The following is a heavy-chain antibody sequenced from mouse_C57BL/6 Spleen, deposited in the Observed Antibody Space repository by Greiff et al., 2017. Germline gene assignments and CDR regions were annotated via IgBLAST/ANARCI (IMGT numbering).Heavy chain of an antibody. CDR1: GYSFTGYF. D-gene: IGHD2-3*01. CDR2: INPYNGDT. Sequence: VQLQQSGPELVKPGDSVKISCKASGYSFTGYFMNWVMQSHGKSLEWIGRINPYNGDTFYNQKFKGKATLTVDKSSSTAHMSLRSLTSEDSAVYYCARSPDGYYGAMDYWGQGTSVTVSS. V-gene: IGHV1-20*01. J-gene: IGHJ4*01. CDR3: ARSPDGYYGAMDY.